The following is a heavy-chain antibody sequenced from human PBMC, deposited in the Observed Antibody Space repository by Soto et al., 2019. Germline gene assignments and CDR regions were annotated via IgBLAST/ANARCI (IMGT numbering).Heavy chain of an antibody. Sequence: SETLSLTCSVSGGSISSGYYYWSWIRQPPGKGLEWIGYVFYAGRANYNASLKSRVSISLDTSNYQFSLKLSSVTAADTAVYYCARDGDGRMTTNPYYYNGMDVWGPGTTVTVSS. CDR2: VFYAGRA. J-gene: IGHJ6*02. D-gene: IGHD4-4*01. CDR1: GGSISSGYYY. CDR3: ARDGDGRMTTNPYYYNGMDV. V-gene: IGHV4-61*01.